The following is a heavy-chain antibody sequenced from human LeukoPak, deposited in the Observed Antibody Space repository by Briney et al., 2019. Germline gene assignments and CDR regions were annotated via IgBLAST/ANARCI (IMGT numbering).Heavy chain of an antibody. CDR1: GFTFSSYW. V-gene: IGHV3-30*03. CDR3: AAQPCINGICYLDY. CDR2: ISYHARDQ. D-gene: IGHD2-8*01. Sequence: PGGSLRLSCAASGFTFSSYWMHWVRQAPGKGLEWVTVISYHARDQFYADSVKGRFTVSRDNSRNILYLQMNSLRAEDSAVYYCAAQPCINGICYLDYWGQGALVTVSS. J-gene: IGHJ4*02.